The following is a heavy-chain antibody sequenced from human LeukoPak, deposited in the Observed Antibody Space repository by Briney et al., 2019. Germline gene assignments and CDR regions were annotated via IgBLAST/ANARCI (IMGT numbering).Heavy chain of an antibody. J-gene: IGHJ2*01. CDR2: IRYDGSNK. Sequence: GGSLRLSCAASGFTFSSYGMDWVRQAPGKGLEWVAFIRYDGSNKYYADSVKGRFTISRDNSKTTQYLQMNSLRVEDTAVYYCAKDVGTAALFVFYFDLWGRGARVTVSS. V-gene: IGHV3-30*02. CDR3: AKDVGTAALFVFYFDL. D-gene: IGHD6-6*01. CDR1: GFTFSSYG.